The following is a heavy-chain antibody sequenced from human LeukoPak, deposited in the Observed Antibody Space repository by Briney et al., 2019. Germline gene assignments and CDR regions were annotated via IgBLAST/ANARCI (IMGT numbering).Heavy chain of an antibody. D-gene: IGHD6-13*01. J-gene: IGHJ5*02. CDR1: GFTFDDYA. Sequence: PGRSLRLSCAASGFTFDDYAMHWVRHAPGKGLEWVSGISWNSGSIGYADSVKGRFTISRDNAKNSLYLQMNGLRAEDTALYYCAKTNSSSWYSPPWFDPWGQGTLVTVSS. V-gene: IGHV3-9*01. CDR3: AKTNSSSWYSPPWFDP. CDR2: ISWNSGSI.